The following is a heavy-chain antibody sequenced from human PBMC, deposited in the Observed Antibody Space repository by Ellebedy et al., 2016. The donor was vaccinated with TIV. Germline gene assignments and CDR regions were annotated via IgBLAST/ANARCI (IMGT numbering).Heavy chain of an antibody. CDR1: GYTFTGYY. V-gene: IGHV1-2*02. CDR3: ARSEAFDI. Sequence: ASVKVSXKASGYTFTGYYIQWARQAPRQGLEWMGGINPNTGSTNYAQKFEDRVTMTRDTSISTAYMELTRLRSDDTAVYYCARSEAFDIWGQGTMVNVSS. J-gene: IGHJ3*02. CDR2: INPNTGST.